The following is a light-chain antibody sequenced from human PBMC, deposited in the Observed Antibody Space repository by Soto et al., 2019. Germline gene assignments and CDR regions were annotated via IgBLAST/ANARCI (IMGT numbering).Light chain of an antibody. CDR3: QQYSTYST. J-gene: IGKJ2*01. CDR1: QSISSW. CDR2: DAS. Sequence: DIQMTHSPSILSASVGDRVTITCRASQSISSWLAWYQQKPGKAPKLLIYDASSLESGVPSRFSGSGSGTQFTLTISSLQPDDFATYYCQQYSTYSTFGQGTKVDIK. V-gene: IGKV1-5*01.